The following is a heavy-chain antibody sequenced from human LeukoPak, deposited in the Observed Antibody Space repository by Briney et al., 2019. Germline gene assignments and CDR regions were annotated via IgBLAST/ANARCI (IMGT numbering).Heavy chain of an antibody. J-gene: IGHJ4*02. CDR2: IYDSGTT. V-gene: IGHV3-53*05. CDR1: GFTVSTNY. CDR3: AKGSVAGTADLDH. D-gene: IGHD6-19*01. Sequence: GGSLRLSCAASGFTVSTNYMSWVRQAPGKGLEWVSIIYDSGTTHYADSVKGRFTISRDNAKNSLYLQMNSLRAEDTALYYCAKGSVAGTADLDHWGQGTLVTVPS.